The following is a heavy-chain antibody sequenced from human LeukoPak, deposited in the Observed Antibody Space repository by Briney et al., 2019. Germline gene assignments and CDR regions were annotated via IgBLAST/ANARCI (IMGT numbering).Heavy chain of an antibody. CDR3: ARGRYCTSTSCYGGDAFDI. V-gene: IGHV4-4*07. CDR1: GGSISTYY. CDR2: IYPSGSS. J-gene: IGHJ3*02. D-gene: IGHD2-2*01. Sequence: SETLSLTCTVSGGSISTYYWSWIRQPAGKGLEWIGRIYPSGSSNYNPSLKSRVTMSVYTSKNQFSLKLNSVTAADTAVYFCARGRYCTSTSCYGGDAFDIWGQGTMVTVSS.